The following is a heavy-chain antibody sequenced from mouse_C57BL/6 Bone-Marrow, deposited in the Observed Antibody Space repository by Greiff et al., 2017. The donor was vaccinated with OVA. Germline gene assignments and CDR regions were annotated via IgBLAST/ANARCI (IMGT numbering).Heavy chain of an antibody. D-gene: IGHD2-12*01. CDR3: AREGYDGVYYAMDY. V-gene: IGHV1-50*01. J-gene: IGHJ4*01. CDR1: GYTFTSYW. CDR2: IDPSDSYT. Sequence: VKLQQPGAELVKPGASVKLSCKSSGYTFTSYWMQWVKQRPGQGLEWIGEIDPSDSYTNYNQKFKGQATLTVDTSSSTAYMQLSSLTSEDSAVYYSAREGYDGVYYAMDYWGQGTSVTVSS.